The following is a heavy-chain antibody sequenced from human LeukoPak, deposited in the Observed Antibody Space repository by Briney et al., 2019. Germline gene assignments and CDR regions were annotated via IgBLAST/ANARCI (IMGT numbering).Heavy chain of an antibody. CDR3: AREQQGTATDY. Sequence: ASVKVSCKASGYTFTSYYMHWVRQAPGQGLEWMGIINPSGGSTSYAQKFQGRVTMTRDMSTSTVYMELSSLRSDDTAVYYCAREQQGTATDYWGQGTLVTVSS. CDR1: GYTFTSYY. V-gene: IGHV1-46*01. D-gene: IGHD5-18*01. J-gene: IGHJ4*02. CDR2: INPSGGST.